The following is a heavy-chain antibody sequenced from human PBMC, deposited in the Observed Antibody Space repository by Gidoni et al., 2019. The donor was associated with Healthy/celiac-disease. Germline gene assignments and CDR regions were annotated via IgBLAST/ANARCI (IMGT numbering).Heavy chain of an antibody. CDR3: ARDEGITMVRGVRRNWFDP. V-gene: IGHV1-2*02. J-gene: IGHJ5*02. Sequence: QVQLVQSGAEVKKPGASVKVSCTASGYTFTGYYMHWVRQAPGQGLEWMGWINPNSGGTNYAQKFQGRVTMTRDTSISTAYMELSRLRSDDTAVYYCARDEGITMVRGVRRNWFDPWGQGTLVTVSS. CDR1: GYTFTGYY. D-gene: IGHD3-10*01. CDR2: INPNSGGT.